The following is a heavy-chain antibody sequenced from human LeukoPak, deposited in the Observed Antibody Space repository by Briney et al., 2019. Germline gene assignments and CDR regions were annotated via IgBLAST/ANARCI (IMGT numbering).Heavy chain of an antibody. CDR3: ARVARIAARQGPAGLDP. Sequence: EASVKVSCKASGYTFTSYYMHWVRQAPGQGLEWMGIINPSGGSTSYAQKFQGRVTMTRDMSTSTVYMELSSLRSEDTAVYYCARVARIAARQGPAGLDPWGQGTLVTVSS. J-gene: IGHJ5*02. CDR2: INPSGGST. V-gene: IGHV1-46*01. D-gene: IGHD6-6*01. CDR1: GYTFTSYY.